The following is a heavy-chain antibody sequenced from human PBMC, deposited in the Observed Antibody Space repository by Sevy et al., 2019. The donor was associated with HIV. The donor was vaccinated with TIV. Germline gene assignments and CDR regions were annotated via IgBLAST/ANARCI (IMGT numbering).Heavy chain of an antibody. Sequence: SDTLSLTCAVYGGSFSGYYWSWIRQPPGKGLEWIGEINHSGSTNYNPSLKSRVTISVDTSKNQFSLKLSSVTAADTAVYYCARGLKREGRGVATIRGYYYYMDVWGKGTTVTVSS. J-gene: IGHJ6*03. CDR3: ARGLKREGRGVATIRGYYYYMDV. CDR1: GGSFSGYY. CDR2: INHSGST. V-gene: IGHV4-34*01. D-gene: IGHD5-12*01.